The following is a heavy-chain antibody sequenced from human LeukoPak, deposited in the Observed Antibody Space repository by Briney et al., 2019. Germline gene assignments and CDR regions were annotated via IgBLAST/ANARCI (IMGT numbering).Heavy chain of an antibody. CDR3: AKDERGHNKLDY. V-gene: IGHV3-30*18. CDR1: GFTFSSYG. J-gene: IGHJ4*02. CDR2: ISYDGSNK. Sequence: PGGSLRLSCAASGFTFSSYGMHWVRQAPGKGLEWVAVISYDGSNKYYADSVKGRFTISRDNSKNTLYLQMNSLRAEDTAVYYCAKDERGHNKLDYWGQGTLVTVSS. D-gene: IGHD1-1*01.